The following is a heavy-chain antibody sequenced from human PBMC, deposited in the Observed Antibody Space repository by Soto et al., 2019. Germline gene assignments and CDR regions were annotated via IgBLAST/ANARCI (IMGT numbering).Heavy chain of an antibody. CDR3: ATMGTPATGLYYFDY. J-gene: IGHJ4*02. CDR2: IYYSGST. Sequence: SETLSLTCTISGGSISSGGYYWSWIRQHPGKGLEWIGYIYYSGSTYYNLSLKSRVTISVDTSKNQFSLNLSFVTAADTAVYYCATMGTPATGLYYFDYWGQGTLVTVPS. D-gene: IGHD5-18*01. V-gene: IGHV4-31*03. CDR1: GGSISSGGYY.